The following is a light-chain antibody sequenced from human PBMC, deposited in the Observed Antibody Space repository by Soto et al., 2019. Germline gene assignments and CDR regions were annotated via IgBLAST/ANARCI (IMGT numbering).Light chain of an antibody. J-gene: IGLJ1*01. CDR3: TSYTGSNTLEV. Sequence: QSALTQPSSVSASPGQSITISCTGTSSAIGAYNYVSWYRQHPGKAPQLLIYDVNNRPSGVSHRFSGSKSGNTASLTISGLQSEDEADYFCTSYTGSNTLEVFGPGTKVTVL. V-gene: IGLV2-14*03. CDR2: DVN. CDR1: SSAIGAYNY.